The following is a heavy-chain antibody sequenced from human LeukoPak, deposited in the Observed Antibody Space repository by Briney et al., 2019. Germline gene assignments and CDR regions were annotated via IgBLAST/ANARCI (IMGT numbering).Heavy chain of an antibody. J-gene: IGHJ4*02. V-gene: IGHV3-30*03. Sequence: GGSLRLSCAASGFTFSRYWMYWVRQAPGRGLEGVAVISYDGSNKYYADSVKGRFTISRDNSKNTLYLQMNSLRAEDTALYYCARDLGVISALDYWGQGILVTVSS. CDR3: ARDLGVISALDY. CDR2: ISYDGSNK. CDR1: GFTFSRYW. D-gene: IGHD2-21*01.